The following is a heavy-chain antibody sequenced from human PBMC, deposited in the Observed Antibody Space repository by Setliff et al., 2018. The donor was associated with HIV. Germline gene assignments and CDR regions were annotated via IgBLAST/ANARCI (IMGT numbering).Heavy chain of an antibody. Sequence: PSETLSLTCAVSGYSISSGYYWGWIRQPPWKGLEWIGNIYHHGTTYYYPSLKGRVTISLDTSTNQFSLNLNSVTAADTAVYYCARGGPTVAFGLDVWGQGTTVTVSS. J-gene: IGHJ6*02. CDR2: IYHHGTT. D-gene: IGHD4-17*01. CDR1: GYSISSGYY. V-gene: IGHV4-38-2*01. CDR3: ARGGPTVAFGLDV.